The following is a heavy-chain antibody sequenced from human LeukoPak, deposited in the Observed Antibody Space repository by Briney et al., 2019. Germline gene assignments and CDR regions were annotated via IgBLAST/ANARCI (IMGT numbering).Heavy chain of an antibody. CDR1: GFTFSSYG. D-gene: IGHD7-27*01. Sequence: GGSLRLSCAASGFTFSSYGMHWVRQAPGKGLEWVAVIWYDGSNKYYADSVKGRFTISRDNSKNTLYLQMNSLRAEDTAVYYCARVMKELGIPYYHGMDVWGQGTTVTVSS. CDR2: IWYDGSNK. J-gene: IGHJ6*02. CDR3: ARVMKELGIPYYHGMDV. V-gene: IGHV3-33*01.